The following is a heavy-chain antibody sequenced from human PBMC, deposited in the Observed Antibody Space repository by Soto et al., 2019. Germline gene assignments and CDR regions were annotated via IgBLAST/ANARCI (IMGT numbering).Heavy chain of an antibody. CDR2: ITSSGSST. V-gene: IGHV3-23*01. Sequence: GGSLRLSCAASGFIFSDYAMTWVRQTPGKGLEWVSAITSSGSSTYFADSLKGRITISRDNSKNTLSLQMDSLRVEDTAIYYCAEGVEGYVVSSFDSWGQGALVTVSS. D-gene: IGHD5-12*01. CDR1: GFIFSDYA. J-gene: IGHJ4*02. CDR3: AEGVEGYVVSSFDS.